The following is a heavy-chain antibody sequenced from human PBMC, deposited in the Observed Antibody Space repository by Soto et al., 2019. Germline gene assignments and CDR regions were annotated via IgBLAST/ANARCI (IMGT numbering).Heavy chain of an antibody. V-gene: IGHV1-3*05. CDR1: GYTFTSYA. CDR2: INAGNGNT. Sequence: QVQLVQSGAEEKKPGASVKVSCKASGYTFTSYAMHWVRQAPGQRLEWMGWINAGNGNTKYSQKFQGRVTITRDTSASTAYMELSSLRSEDTAVYYCARAYDFWGGMDVWGQGTTVTVSS. J-gene: IGHJ6*02. CDR3: ARAYDFWGGMDV. D-gene: IGHD3-3*01.